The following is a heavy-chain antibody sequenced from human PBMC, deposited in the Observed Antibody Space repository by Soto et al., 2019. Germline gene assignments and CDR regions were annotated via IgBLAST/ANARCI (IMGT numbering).Heavy chain of an antibody. D-gene: IGHD6-19*01. Sequence: ASVKVSCKASGYTFTSYDINWVRQATGQGLEWMGWMNPNSGNTGYAQKFQGRVTMTRNTSISTAYMELSSLRSEDTAVYYCARSAGSSGWYRDAFDIWGQGTMVTVSS. CDR3: ARSAGSSGWYRDAFDI. J-gene: IGHJ3*02. CDR2: MNPNSGNT. CDR1: GYTFTSYD. V-gene: IGHV1-8*01.